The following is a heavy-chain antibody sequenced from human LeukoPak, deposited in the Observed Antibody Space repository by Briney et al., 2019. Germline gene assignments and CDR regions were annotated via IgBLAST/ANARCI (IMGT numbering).Heavy chain of an antibody. CDR2: MNPNSGNT. CDR1: GYTFTSND. D-gene: IGHD3-3*01. CDR3: ARSAFWSGYWIDY. Sequence: GASVKVSCKASGYTFTSNDINWVRQATGQGLEWMGWMNPNSGNTGYAQKFQDRVTITRNTSISTAYMELSSLRSEDTAVYYCARSAFWSGYWIDYWGQGTLVTVSS. J-gene: IGHJ4*02. V-gene: IGHV1-8*01.